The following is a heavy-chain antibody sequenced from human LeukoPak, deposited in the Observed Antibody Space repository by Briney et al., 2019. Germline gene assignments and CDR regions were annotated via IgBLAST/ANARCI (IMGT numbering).Heavy chain of an antibody. D-gene: IGHD6-19*01. J-gene: IGHJ4*02. CDR2: ISGSGGST. CDR3: AKAVAGTGSADY. Sequence: GGSLRLSCVASGFTFSRYSMNWLRQAPGKGLEWVSAISGSGGSTYCADSVKGRFTISRDNSKNTLYLQMNSLRAEDTAIYYCAKAVAGTGSADYWGQGTLVTVSS. CDR1: GFTFSRYS. V-gene: IGHV3-23*01.